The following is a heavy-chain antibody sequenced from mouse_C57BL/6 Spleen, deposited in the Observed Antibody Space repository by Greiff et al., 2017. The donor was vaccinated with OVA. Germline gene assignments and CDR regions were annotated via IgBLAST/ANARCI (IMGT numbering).Heavy chain of an antibody. J-gene: IGHJ2*01. Sequence: QVQLQQPGAELVRPGTSVKLSCKASGYTFTSYWMHWVKQRPGQGLEWIGVIDPSVSYTNYNQKFKGKATLTVDTSSSTAYMQLSSLTSEDSAVYYCASRITTVVGYWGQGTTLTVSS. CDR1: GYTFTSYW. CDR3: ASRITTVVGY. V-gene: IGHV1-59*01. CDR2: IDPSVSYT. D-gene: IGHD1-1*01.